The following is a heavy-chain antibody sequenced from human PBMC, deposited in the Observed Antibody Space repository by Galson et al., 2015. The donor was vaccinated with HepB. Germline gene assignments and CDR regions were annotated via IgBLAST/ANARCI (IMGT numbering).Heavy chain of an antibody. CDR2: IYYSGST. CDR1: GGSISSGGYY. V-gene: IGHV4-39*01. CDR3: ARHVVDTIFGVVRCYMDV. D-gene: IGHD3-3*01. Sequence: SETLSLTCTVSGGSISSGGYYWSWIRQHPGKGLEWIGYIYYSGSTYYNPSLKSRVTISVDTSKNQFSLKLSSVTAADTAVYYCARHVVDTIFGVVRCYMDVWGKGTTVTVAS. J-gene: IGHJ6*03.